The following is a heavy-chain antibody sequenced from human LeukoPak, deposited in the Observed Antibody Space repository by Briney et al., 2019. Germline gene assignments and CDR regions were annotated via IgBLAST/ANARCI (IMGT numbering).Heavy chain of an antibody. V-gene: IGHV3-74*01. D-gene: IGHD6-19*01. CDR3: ARSEAVAWSFDL. CDR1: GFTFSAYW. J-gene: IGHJ2*01. CDR2: LNTDGSDT. Sequence: GRSLRLSCAASGFTFSAYWMHWVRQAPGKGLVWVSRLNTDGSDTRHADSVQGRFTISRDNAKNTLYLQMNSLRAEDTAVYYCARSEAVAWSFDLWGRGTLVTVSS.